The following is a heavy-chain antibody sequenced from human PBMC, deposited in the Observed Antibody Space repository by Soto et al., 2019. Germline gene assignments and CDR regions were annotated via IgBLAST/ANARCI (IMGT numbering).Heavy chain of an antibody. J-gene: IGHJ4*02. CDR1: GGSLSMYY. CDR2: IDQGGRT. Sequence: SETLSLTCAVYGGSLSMYYWSWIRQSPGKGLEWIGEIDQGGRTNYSPSLRSRITISVDTSKNQFSLNLDSVAAADAAVYYCARARRHVRVRRDNHARGFDSWGQGTLVTVSS. V-gene: IGHV4-34*01. CDR3: ARARRHVRVRRDNHARGFDS. D-gene: IGHD3-10*02.